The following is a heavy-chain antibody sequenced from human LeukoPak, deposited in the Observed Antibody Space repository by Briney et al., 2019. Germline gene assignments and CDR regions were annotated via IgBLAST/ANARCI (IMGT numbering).Heavy chain of an antibody. V-gene: IGHV3-33*01. D-gene: IGHD4-17*01. J-gene: IGHJ6*02. Sequence: GGPLRLSCAASGFTFSSYGMHWVRQAPDKVLEWVEVIWYGGSKKYYADSVKGRFTITRDNSKNPLYLQMNSLRAEDTAVYYCARAPQSIDYGDYYYYGMDVWGQGTTVTVSS. CDR1: GFTFSSYG. CDR2: IWYGGSKK. CDR3: ARAPQSIDYGDYYYYGMDV.